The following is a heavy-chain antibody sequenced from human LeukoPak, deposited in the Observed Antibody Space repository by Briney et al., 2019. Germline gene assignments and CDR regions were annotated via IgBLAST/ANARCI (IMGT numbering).Heavy chain of an antibody. Sequence: GGSLRLSCAASGFTFDDYAMHWVRQAPGKGLEWVSGISWNSGSIGYADSVKGRFTISRDNAKNSLYLQMNSLRAEDTALYYCAKVRPLLWFGEFDYWGQGTLVTVSS. J-gene: IGHJ4*02. CDR3: AKVRPLLWFGEFDY. V-gene: IGHV3-9*01. CDR2: ISWNSGSI. CDR1: GFTFDDYA. D-gene: IGHD3-10*01.